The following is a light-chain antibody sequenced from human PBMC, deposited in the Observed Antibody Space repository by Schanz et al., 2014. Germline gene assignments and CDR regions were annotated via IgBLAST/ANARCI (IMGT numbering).Light chain of an antibody. CDR3: SSYTSSSTSVV. CDR1: SSNIGAGFD. Sequence: QSVLTQPPSVSGAPGQRVTISCTGSSSNIGAGFDVHWYQQLPGTAPKLLIYVNSNRPSGVPDRFSGSKSGTSASLAITGLQAEDEADYYCSSYTSSSTSVVFGGGTKLTVL. V-gene: IGLV1-40*01. CDR2: VNS. J-gene: IGLJ2*01.